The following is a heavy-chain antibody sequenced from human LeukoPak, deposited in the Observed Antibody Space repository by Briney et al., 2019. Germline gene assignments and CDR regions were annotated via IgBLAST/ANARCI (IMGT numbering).Heavy chain of an antibody. CDR3: ARRRDIVVVPAAYNWFDP. V-gene: IGHV3-21*01. Sequence: PGGSLRLSCAASGFTFSNAWMSWVRQAPGKGLEWVSSISSSSSYIYYADSVKGRFTISRDNAKNSLYLQMNSLRAEDTAVYYCARRRDIVVVPAAYNWFDPWGQGTLVTVSS. CDR2: ISSSSSYI. CDR1: GFTFSNAW. J-gene: IGHJ5*02. D-gene: IGHD2-2*01.